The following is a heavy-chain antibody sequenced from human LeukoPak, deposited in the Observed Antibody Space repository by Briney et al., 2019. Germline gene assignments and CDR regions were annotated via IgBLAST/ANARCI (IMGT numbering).Heavy chain of an antibody. CDR1: GFSLSTSGVG. V-gene: IGHV2-5*01. D-gene: IGHD2-15*01. J-gene: IGHJ4*02. CDR2: IYWNDDK. Sequence: SGPTLVKPTQTLTLTCTFSGFSLSTSGVGVGWIRQPPGKALEWLALIYWNDDKRYSPSLKSRLTITKDTSKNQVVLTMTNMDPVDTATYYRARGIGYCSGGSCLALGYWGQGTLVTVSS. CDR3: ARGIGYCSGGSCLALGY.